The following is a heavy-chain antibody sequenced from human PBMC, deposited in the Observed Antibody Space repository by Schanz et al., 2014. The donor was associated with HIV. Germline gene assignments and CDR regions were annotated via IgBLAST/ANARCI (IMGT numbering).Heavy chain of an antibody. Sequence: EVQLLESGGGLVQAGGSLRLSCAASGFTFKSYAMSWVRQAPGKGLEWVSAISATGGSTYYADSVKGRFTISRDNSKNTLDLQMNSLRPEDTAVYYCAKDKSRHTYSSSSIFDPWGQGTLVTVSS. D-gene: IGHD6-13*01. J-gene: IGHJ5*02. CDR2: ISATGGST. CDR3: AKDKSRHTYSSSSIFDP. CDR1: GFTFKSYA. V-gene: IGHV3-23*01.